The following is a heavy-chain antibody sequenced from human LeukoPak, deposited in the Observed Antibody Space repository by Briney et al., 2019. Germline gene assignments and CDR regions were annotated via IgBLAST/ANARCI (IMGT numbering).Heavy chain of an antibody. Sequence: SETLSLTCRVSGGSVSSGSYYWSWIRQPPGKGLEWIGYIYYSGSTNYNPSLKSRVTISVDTSKNQFSLKLSSVTAADTAVYYCARGRILAARYYFDYWGPGTLVAVSS. CDR3: ARGRILAARYYFDY. D-gene: IGHD5-12*01. J-gene: IGHJ4*02. CDR2: IYYSGST. CDR1: GGSVSSGSYY. V-gene: IGHV4-61*01.